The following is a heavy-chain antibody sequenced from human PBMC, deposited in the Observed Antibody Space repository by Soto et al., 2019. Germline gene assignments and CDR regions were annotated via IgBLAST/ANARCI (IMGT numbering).Heavy chain of an antibody. J-gene: IGHJ5*02. V-gene: IGHV1-69*06. D-gene: IGHD6-6*01. CDR1: GGTFSSYA. CDR3: ARDTSSSESLWFDP. Sequence: SVKVSCKASGGTFSSYASSWVRQAPGQGLEWMGGIIPIFGTANYAQKFQGRVTITADKSTSTAYMELSSLRSEDTAVYYCARDTSSSESLWFDPLGQGTLVPVRS. CDR2: IIPIFGTA.